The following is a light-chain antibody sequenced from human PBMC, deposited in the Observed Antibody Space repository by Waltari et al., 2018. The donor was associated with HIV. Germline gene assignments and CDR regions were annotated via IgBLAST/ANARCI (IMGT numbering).Light chain of an antibody. CDR1: VLSRPY. J-gene: IGLJ2*01. CDR3: QSGDNSGPHVV. V-gene: IGLV3-25*03. Sequence: SYELTQPPSLSVSPGQTAGITCSGDVLSRPYSYLYRQKPGQAPVMVMYRDTERPSGIPGRFSGSKSGTTVTLTIGGVQAEDEADYYCQSGDNSGPHVVFGGGTTLTVL. CDR2: RDT.